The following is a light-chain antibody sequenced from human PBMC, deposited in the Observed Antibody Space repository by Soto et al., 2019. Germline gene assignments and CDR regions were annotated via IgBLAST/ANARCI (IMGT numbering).Light chain of an antibody. Sequence: DIQRTQSPSTLSVSVGDIVTMDWRASQSISSWLAWYQQKPGKAPKLLIYDDSSLESGVPSRFSGSGSGTDFTFTISSLQPEDFATYHCQQYDHRPLTCGHGTRLEI. J-gene: IGKJ5*01. CDR2: DDS. V-gene: IGKV1-5*01. CDR1: QSISSW. CDR3: QQYDHRPLT.